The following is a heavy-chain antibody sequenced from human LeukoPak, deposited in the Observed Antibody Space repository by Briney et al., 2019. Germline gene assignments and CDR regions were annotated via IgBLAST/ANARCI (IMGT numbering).Heavy chain of an antibody. J-gene: IGHJ4*02. CDR3: ARQGGQRSLGYNGDYDY. Sequence: KPSETLSLTCAVYGGSLSGYYWSWIRQPPGKGLEWIGEINHSGSTNYNPSLKSRVTISVDTSKNQFSLKLSSVTAADTAVYYCARQGGQRSLGYNGDYDYWGQGTLVTVSS. V-gene: IGHV4-34*01. D-gene: IGHD5-18*01. CDR2: INHSGST. CDR1: GGSLSGYY.